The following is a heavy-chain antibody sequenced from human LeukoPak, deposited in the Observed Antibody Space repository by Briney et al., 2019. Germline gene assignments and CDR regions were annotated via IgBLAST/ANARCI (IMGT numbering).Heavy chain of an antibody. CDR2: INPNSGGT. CDR1: GYTFTGYY. J-gene: IGHJ5*02. V-gene: IGHV1-2*04. D-gene: IGHD6-13*01. Sequence: PWASVKVSCKASGYTFTGYYMHWVRQAPGQGLAWMGWINPNSGGTNYAQKFQGWVTMTRATSISTAYMELSRLRPDDTAVYYCARGVAAGRAWFDPWGQGPLVTVSP. CDR3: ARGVAAGRAWFDP.